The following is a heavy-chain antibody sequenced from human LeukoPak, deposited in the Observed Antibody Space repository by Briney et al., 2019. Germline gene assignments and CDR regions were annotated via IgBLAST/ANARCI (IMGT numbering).Heavy chain of an antibody. CDR2: IYTGDSDT. Sequence: GASLQISSKGSGYSFTSYWIGWVRQMPGKGLEWMGIIYTGDSDTKYSPSFQGQVTISADKSISTAYLQWSSLRASDTAMYYCARGLVTVDYWGQGTLVAVSS. CDR1: GYSFTSYW. V-gene: IGHV5-51*01. D-gene: IGHD2-21*02. J-gene: IGHJ4*02. CDR3: ARGLVTVDY.